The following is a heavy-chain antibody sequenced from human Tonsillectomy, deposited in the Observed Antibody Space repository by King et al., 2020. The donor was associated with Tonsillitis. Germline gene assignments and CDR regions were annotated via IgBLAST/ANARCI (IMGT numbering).Heavy chain of an antibody. J-gene: IGHJ6*03. D-gene: IGHD3/OR15-3a*01. CDR3: ARYAPFWTTNDYDYYMDV. Sequence: VQLVESGGSLVQPGGSLRLSCAASGFTFSSFAMSWVRQAPGKGLEWVSGIGGSGRNTYYADSVKGRFTISRDNSKNTVYLQMNSLRAGDTAVFYCARYAPFWTTNDYDYYMDVWGKGTTVTVSS. CDR1: GFTFSSFA. CDR2: IGGSGRNT. V-gene: IGHV3-23*04.